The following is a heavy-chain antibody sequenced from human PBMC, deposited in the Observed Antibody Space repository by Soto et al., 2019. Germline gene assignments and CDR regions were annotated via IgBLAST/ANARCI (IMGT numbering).Heavy chain of an antibody. CDR3: AGISADDYDILTGSPYYYYGMDV. CDR2: ISAYNGNT. D-gene: IGHD3-9*01. J-gene: IGHJ6*02. Sequence: ASVKVSCKASGYTFTSYGISWVRQAPGQRLEWIGWISAYNGNTNYAQKLQGRVTMTTDTSTSTAYMELRSLRSDDTAVYYCAGISADDYDILTGSPYYYYGMDVWGQGTTVTVSS. CDR1: GYTFTSYG. V-gene: IGHV1-18*01.